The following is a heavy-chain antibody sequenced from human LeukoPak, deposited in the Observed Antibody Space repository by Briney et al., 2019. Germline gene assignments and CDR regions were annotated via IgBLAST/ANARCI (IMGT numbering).Heavy chain of an antibody. J-gene: IGHJ3*02. CDR3: ARAPPTWELPPRALDI. CDR2: IYYSGST. D-gene: IGHD1-26*01. CDR1: VGSISSYY. Sequence: SETLSLTCTVSVGSISSYYWSWIRQPPGKGLEWIGYIYYSGSTNYNPSLKSRVTISVDTSKNQFSLKLSSVPAADTAVYYCARAPPTWELPPRALDISGQGTMVTVSS. V-gene: IGHV4-59*01.